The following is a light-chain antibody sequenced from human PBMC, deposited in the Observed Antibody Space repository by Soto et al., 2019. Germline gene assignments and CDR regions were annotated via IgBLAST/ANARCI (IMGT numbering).Light chain of an antibody. CDR3: AAWDGGLNGVL. V-gene: IGLV1-44*01. J-gene: IGLJ2*01. CDR2: SSN. CDR1: SSNIGSHT. Sequence: QSVLTQPPSASGTPGQRVAISCSGSSSNIGSHTVNWYQQLPGTAPKLLVYSSNLRPSGVPDRFSGSKSGTSASLAISGLQSEDEADYYCAAWDGGLNGVLFSGGTKLTVL.